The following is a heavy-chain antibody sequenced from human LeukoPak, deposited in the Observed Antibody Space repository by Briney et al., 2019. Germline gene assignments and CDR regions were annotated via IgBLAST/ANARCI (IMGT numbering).Heavy chain of an antibody. D-gene: IGHD2-15*01. J-gene: IGHJ5*02. CDR2: ISGSGGST. Sequence: GGSLRLSCAASGFTFSSYAMSWVRQAPGKGLEWVSAISGSGGSTYYADSVKGRFTISRDNSKNTLYLQMNSLRAEDTAVYYCARDFVGGGNLNWFDPWGQGTLVTVSS. V-gene: IGHV3-23*01. CDR3: ARDFVGGGNLNWFDP. CDR1: GFTFSSYA.